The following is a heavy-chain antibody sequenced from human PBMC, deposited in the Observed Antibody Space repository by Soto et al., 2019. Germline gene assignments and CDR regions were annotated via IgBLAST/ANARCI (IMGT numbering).Heavy chain of an antibody. CDR2: IYYSGST. CDR1: GGSISSYY. J-gene: IGHJ4*02. D-gene: IGHD3-16*01. V-gene: IGHV4-59*12. Sequence: SETLSLTCTVSGGSISSYYWSWIRQPPGKGLEWIGYIYYSGSTNYNPSLKSRVTISVDTSKNQFSLKTEDTAVYYCTFAYDYVWGSNHDYWGQGTLVTVSS. CDR3: YVWGSNHDY.